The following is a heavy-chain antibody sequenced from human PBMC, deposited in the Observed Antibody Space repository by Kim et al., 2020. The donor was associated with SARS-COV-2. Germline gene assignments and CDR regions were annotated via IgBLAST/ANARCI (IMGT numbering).Heavy chain of an antibody. CDR2: ISGSGGST. CDR1: GFTFSSYA. CDR3: AKGDYDILTGYRGMGDY. V-gene: IGHV3-23*01. Sequence: GGSLRLSCAASGFTFSSYAMSWVRQAPGKGLEWVSAISGSGGSTYYADSVKGRFTISRDNSKNTLYLQMNSLRAEDTAVYYCAKGDYDILTGYRGMGDYWGQGTLVTVSS. D-gene: IGHD3-9*01. J-gene: IGHJ4*02.